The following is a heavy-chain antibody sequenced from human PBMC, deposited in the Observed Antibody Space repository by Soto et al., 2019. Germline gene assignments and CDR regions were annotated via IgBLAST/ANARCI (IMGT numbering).Heavy chain of an antibody. CDR3: ASRAGGSYYYFSGMVV. D-gene: IGHD1-26*01. CDR1: GGSITSSSYY. V-gene: IGHV4-39*01. CDR2: IYYSGST. J-gene: IGHJ6*02. Sequence: PSETLSLTCTVSGGSITSSSYYWGRIRQPPGKGLEWIGSIYYSGSTYYNPSLKSRGTISVDTSKNQFSLKLSSVTAADTAVYYSASRAGGSYYYFSGMVVGGQGTTDTVSS.